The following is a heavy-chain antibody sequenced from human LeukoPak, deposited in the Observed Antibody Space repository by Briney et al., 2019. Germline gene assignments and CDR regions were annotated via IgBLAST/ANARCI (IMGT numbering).Heavy chain of an antibody. V-gene: IGHV7-4-1*02. CDR3: ARGIGYCSDFSCQLDP. CDR2: INTITGNL. CDR1: GYTFTSYA. Sequence: ASVKVSCKPSGYTFTSYAMNWVRQAPGHGLEWMGWINTITGNLTYAQGFTGRFVFSLDTSVSTAYLQISSLKAEDTAVYYCARGIGYCSDFSCQLDPWGQGTLVTVSS. D-gene: IGHD2-15*01. J-gene: IGHJ5*02.